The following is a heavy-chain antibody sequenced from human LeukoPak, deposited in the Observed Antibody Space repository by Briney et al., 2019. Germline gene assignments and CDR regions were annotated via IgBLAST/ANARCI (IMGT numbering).Heavy chain of an antibody. V-gene: IGHV3-21*01. D-gene: IGHD1-26*01. CDR2: ISSSSRYI. Sequence: PGGSLRLSCAASGFTFTSYSVNWVRQAPGKGLEWVSSISSSSRYIFYADSVKGRFIISRDNAKNSLYLQMNSLRAEDTAIYYCAREMSYSGSYGNYFDYWGQGTLVTVSS. CDR3: AREMSYSGSYGNYFDY. CDR1: GFTFTSYS. J-gene: IGHJ4*02.